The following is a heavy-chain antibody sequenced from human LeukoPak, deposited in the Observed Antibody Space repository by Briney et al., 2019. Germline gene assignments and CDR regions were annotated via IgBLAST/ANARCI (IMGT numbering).Heavy chain of an antibody. J-gene: IGHJ3*02. CDR1: GGTFSSYA. CDR3: AATGGVVTGTEAFDI. D-gene: IGHD1-14*01. Sequence: SVKVSCKASGGTFSSYAISWVRQAPGQGLEWMGGIIPIFGTANYARKFQGRVTITADESTSTAYMELSSLRSEDTAVYYCAATGGVVTGTEAFDIWGQGTMVTVSS. V-gene: IGHV1-69*01. CDR2: IIPIFGTA.